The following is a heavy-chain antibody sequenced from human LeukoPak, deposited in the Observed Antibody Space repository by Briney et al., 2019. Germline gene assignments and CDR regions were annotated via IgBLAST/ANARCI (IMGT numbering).Heavy chain of an antibody. V-gene: IGHV3-21*01. CDR1: GYTFSSFN. CDR2: ISSTSSLI. J-gene: IGHJ4*02. D-gene: IGHD6-19*01. Sequence: GGSLRLSCAASGYTFSSFNMNWVRQAPGKGLEWVSSISSTSSLIWYADSLKGRFTISRDNAKNSLYLQMDSLRAEDTAVYYCARYNSGWNDYWGQGTLVTVSS. CDR3: ARYNSGWNDY.